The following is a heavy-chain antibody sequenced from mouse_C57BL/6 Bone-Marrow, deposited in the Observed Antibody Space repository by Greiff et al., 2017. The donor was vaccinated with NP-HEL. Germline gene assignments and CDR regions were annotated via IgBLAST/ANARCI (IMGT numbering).Heavy chain of an antibody. CDR1: GYTFTSYW. D-gene: IGHD2-2*01. CDR2: INPSNGGT. Sequence: VQLQQSGTELVKPGTSVKLSCKSSGYTFTSYWMHWVKQRPGQGLEWIGNINPSNGGTNYNEKFKSKATLTVDKSSSTAYMQLSSLTSDDSAVYYCAREGRWLRSGYWYFGVWDRGTTVTVSS. CDR3: AREGRWLRSGYWYFGV. J-gene: IGHJ1*03. V-gene: IGHV1-53*01.